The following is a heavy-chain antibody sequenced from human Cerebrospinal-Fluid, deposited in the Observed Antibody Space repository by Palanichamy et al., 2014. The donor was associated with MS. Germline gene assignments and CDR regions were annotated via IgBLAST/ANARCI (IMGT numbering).Heavy chain of an antibody. CDR3: ARVRSGWYYFDY. CDR1: GGSISSYY. J-gene: IGHJ4*02. Sequence: QVQLQESGPGLVKPSETLSLTCTVSGGSISSYYWSWIRQPPGKGLEWIGYIYYSGSTNYNPSLKSRVTISVDTSENQFSLKLSSVTAADTAFYYCARVRSGWYYFDYWGQGTLLTVSS. CDR2: IYYSGST. D-gene: IGHD6-19*01. V-gene: IGHV4-59*01.